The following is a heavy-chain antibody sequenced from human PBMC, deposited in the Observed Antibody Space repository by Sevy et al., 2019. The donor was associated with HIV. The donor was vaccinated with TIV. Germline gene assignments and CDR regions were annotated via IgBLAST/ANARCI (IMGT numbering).Heavy chain of an antibody. Sequence: GGSLRLSCAASGVTFDDYTMHWVRQVPGKSLEWVSLITWDAAKTDYADSVKGRFTVSRDNSENSLYLQMNSLRTEDTALYFCAKDIPGWSGFDYWGQGTLVTVSS. D-gene: IGHD3-10*01. J-gene: IGHJ4*02. V-gene: IGHV3-43*01. CDR1: GVTFDDYT. CDR3: AKDIPGWSGFDY. CDR2: ITWDAAKT.